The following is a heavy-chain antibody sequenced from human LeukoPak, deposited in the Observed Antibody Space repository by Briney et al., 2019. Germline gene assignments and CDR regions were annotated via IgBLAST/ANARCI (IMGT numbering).Heavy chain of an antibody. CDR1: GYTFTSYY. Sequence: GASVKVSCKASGYTFTSYYMHWVRQAPGQGLEWMGIINPSGGSTSYAQKFQGRVTMTRDMSTSTVYMELSSLRSEDTAVYYCAREGTIFGVVIETAFGYWGQGTLVTVSS. J-gene: IGHJ4*02. CDR3: AREGTIFGVVIETAFGY. D-gene: IGHD3-3*02. CDR2: INPSGGST. V-gene: IGHV1-46*01.